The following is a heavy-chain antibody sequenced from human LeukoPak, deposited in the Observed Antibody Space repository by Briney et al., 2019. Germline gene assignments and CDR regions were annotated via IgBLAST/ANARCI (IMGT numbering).Heavy chain of an antibody. Sequence: GGSLRLSCAASGFTFSSYGTHWVRQAPGKGLEWVAVIWYDGSNKYYADSVKGRFTISRDNSKNTLYLQMNSLRAEDTAVYYCARDKAGMDVWGQGTTVTVSS. CDR3: ARDKAGMDV. CDR1: GFTFSSYG. CDR2: IWYDGSNK. J-gene: IGHJ6*02. V-gene: IGHV3-33*01.